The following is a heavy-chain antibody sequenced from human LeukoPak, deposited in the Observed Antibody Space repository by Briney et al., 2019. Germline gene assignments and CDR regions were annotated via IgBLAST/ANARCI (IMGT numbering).Heavy chain of an antibody. CDR3: ASSRYDSSGYYGIIGY. J-gene: IGHJ4*02. Sequence: GGSLRLSCTVSGFTLSSYEMSWIRQAPGKGLEWVSSIDYSGGSSYYADSVKGRFTISRDNAKNSLYLQMNSLRAEDTALYYCASSRYDSSGYYGIIGYWGQGTLVTVSS. CDR1: GFTLSSYE. V-gene: IGHV3-48*03. D-gene: IGHD3-22*01. CDR2: IDYSGGSS.